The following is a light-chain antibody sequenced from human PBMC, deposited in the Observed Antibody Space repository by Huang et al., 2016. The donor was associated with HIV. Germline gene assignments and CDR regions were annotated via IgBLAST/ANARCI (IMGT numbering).Light chain of an antibody. V-gene: IGKV1-39*01. CDR2: AAS. Sequence: IQMIQSPSSLSASVGDRVTITCRARQNINSYLHWYQQKPGKVPRLLIYAASSLLSGVPSRFSGSESGADVTLTISRLQPEDFATYCCQQSYSAPWTFGQGTKVEIK. CDR1: QNINSY. CDR3: QQSYSAPWT. J-gene: IGKJ1*01.